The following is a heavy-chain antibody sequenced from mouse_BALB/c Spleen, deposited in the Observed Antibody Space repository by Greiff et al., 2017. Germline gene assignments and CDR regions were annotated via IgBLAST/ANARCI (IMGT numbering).Heavy chain of an antibody. V-gene: IGHV2-9*02. J-gene: IGHJ4*01. CDR3: AREPLLGGKMDY. CDR2: IWAGGST. CDR1: GFSLTSYG. D-gene: IGHD1-1*02. Sequence: VKVVESGPGLVAPSQSLSITCTVSGFSLTSYGVHWVRQPPGKGLEWLGVIWAGGSTNYNSALMSRLSISKDNSKSQVFLKMNSLQTDDTAMYYCAREPLLGGKMDYWGQGTSVTVSS.